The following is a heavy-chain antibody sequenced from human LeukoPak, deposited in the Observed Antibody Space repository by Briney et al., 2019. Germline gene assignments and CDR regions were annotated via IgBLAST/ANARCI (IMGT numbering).Heavy chain of an antibody. Sequence: GGSLRLSCAASGFTFDDYAMHWVRQAPGKGPEWVSLISGDGGSTYYADSVKGRFTISRDNSKNSLYLQMNSLRTEDTALYYCAKDRVRFLEWLFEAPWFDPWGQGTLVTVSS. J-gene: IGHJ5*02. V-gene: IGHV3-43*02. CDR2: ISGDGGST. CDR3: AKDRVRFLEWLFEAPWFDP. CDR1: GFTFDDYA. D-gene: IGHD3-3*01.